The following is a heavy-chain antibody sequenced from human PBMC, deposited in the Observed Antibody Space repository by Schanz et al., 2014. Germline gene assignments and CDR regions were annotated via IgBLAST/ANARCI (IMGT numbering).Heavy chain of an antibody. D-gene: IGHD3-16*01. CDR2: IKSKIDGGTT. J-gene: IGHJ5*01. Sequence: EVQLVESGGGLVKPGGSLRLSCAASGFTFSNTWMNWVRQTPGKGLEWIGRIKSKIDGGTTDYAAPVKGRFTISRDDSKNTLYLQMNSLRADDTAVYYCAKDLYNYGIFDSWGQGTLVTVSS. CDR3: AKDLYNYGIFDS. CDR1: GFTFSNTW. V-gene: IGHV3-15*01.